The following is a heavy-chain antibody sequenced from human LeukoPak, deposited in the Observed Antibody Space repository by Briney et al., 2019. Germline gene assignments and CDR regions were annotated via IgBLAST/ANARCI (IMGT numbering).Heavy chain of an antibody. CDR3: AKDRCSSTSCYGWFDP. CDR1: GFTFSSYG. J-gene: IGHJ5*02. Sequence: GGSLRLSCAASGFTFSSYGMHWVRQAPGKGLEWVAVISYDGSNKYYADSVKGRFTISRDNSKNTLYLQMNSLRAEDTAVYYCAKDRCSSTSCYGWFDPWGQGTLVTVSS. CDR2: ISYDGSNK. D-gene: IGHD2-2*01. V-gene: IGHV3-30*18.